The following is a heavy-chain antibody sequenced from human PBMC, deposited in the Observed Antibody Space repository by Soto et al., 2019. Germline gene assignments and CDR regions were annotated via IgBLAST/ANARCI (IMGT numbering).Heavy chain of an antibody. Sequence: QVQLVQSGAEVKKPGASVKVSCKASGYTFTSYYMHWVRQAPGQGLAWMGIINPSGGSTSYEQKFRGRVTLTRDTSTRTLDLGLSSLRSEETAGYYCDRGPSDSGYAWMGFDYWGQGTLVNVSS. CDR2: INPSGGST. D-gene: IGHD5-12*01. CDR1: GYTFTSYY. V-gene: IGHV1-46*03. CDR3: DRGPSDSGYAWMGFDY. J-gene: IGHJ4*02.